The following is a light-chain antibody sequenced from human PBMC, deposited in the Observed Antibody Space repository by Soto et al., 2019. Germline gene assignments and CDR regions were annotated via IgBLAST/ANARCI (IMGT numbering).Light chain of an antibody. CDR1: SSDVGRYNY. CDR2: EVT. J-gene: IGLJ3*02. V-gene: IGLV2-14*01. Sequence: QSALTQPASVSGSPGQSITIPCTGTSSDVGRYNYVSWYQQYPGKAPKLMIYEVTNRPSGVSNRFSGSKSGNTASLAISGLQAEDEADYYCSSYTSSINWVFGGGTQLTVL. CDR3: SSYTSSINWV.